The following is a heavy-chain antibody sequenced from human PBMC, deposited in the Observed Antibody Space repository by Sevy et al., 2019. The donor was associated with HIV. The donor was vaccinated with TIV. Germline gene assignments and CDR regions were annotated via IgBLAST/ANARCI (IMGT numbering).Heavy chain of an antibody. D-gene: IGHD1-26*01. CDR1: GFTFSNYW. CDR3: GTFKEVG. V-gene: IGHV3-7*01. Sequence: GGSLRLSCAASGFTFSNYWMSWVRQAPGKGLEWVANIKQDGSQKYYGDSVKGRFTISRDNAKNSLFLQMNSLRAEDTAVYYGGTFKEVGWGQGTLVTVSS. CDR2: IKQDGSQK. J-gene: IGHJ4*02.